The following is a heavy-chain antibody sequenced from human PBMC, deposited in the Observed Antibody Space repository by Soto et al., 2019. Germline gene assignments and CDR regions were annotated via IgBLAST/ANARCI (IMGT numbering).Heavy chain of an antibody. V-gene: IGHV4-59*01. D-gene: IGHD3-22*01. CDR3: ARVYYDSSGYLQGYDAFDI. J-gene: IGHJ3*02. CDR1: GGSLSSYY. CDR2: IYYSGST. Sequence: SETLSLTCVVSGGSLSSYYWSWIRQPPGRGLEWIGYIYYSGSTNYNPSLKSRVTISVDTSKNQFSLKLSSVTAADTAVYYCARVYYDSSGYLQGYDAFDIWGQGTMVTVSS.